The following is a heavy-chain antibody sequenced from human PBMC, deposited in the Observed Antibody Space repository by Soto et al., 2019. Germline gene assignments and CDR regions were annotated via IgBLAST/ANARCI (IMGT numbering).Heavy chain of an antibody. Sequence: PSETLSLTCTVSGGSMRSYSWSWFRRPPGGRLELIGCISYTGSANCSPSLKSRITISVDTSKNQFSLKLSSVTAADTAVYYCARDASCSGGSCYSPPGWFDPWGQGTLVTVSS. D-gene: IGHD2-15*01. J-gene: IGHJ5*02. CDR1: GGSMRSYS. CDR2: ISYTGSA. CDR3: ARDASCSGGSCYSPPGWFDP. V-gene: IGHV4-59*01.